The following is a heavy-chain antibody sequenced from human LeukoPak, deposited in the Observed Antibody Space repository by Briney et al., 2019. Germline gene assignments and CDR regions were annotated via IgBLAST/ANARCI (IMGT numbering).Heavy chain of an antibody. CDR2: IKQGGSGK. V-gene: IGHV3-7*01. D-gene: IGHD2-2*02. CDR1: GFTFSSYW. J-gene: IGHJ3*02. Sequence: PGGSLRLSCAASGFTFSSYWMTWVRQAPWKGLEWVANIKQGGSGKYYVDSVKGRFTISRDSANNSLYLQLNSLRAEDTAVYYCARERGGFCSGTSCYKAFDIWGQGTMVTVSS. CDR3: ARERGGFCSGTSCYKAFDI.